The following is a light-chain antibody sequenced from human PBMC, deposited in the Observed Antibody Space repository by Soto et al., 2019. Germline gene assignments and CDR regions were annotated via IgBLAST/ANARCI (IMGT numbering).Light chain of an antibody. Sequence: DIQMTQSPSSLSASVGDRVTITCRASQSISSYLNWYQQKPGKAPKLLIYAASSLQSGVPSRFSGSGSVTDFSLTISSLQPEDFAIYYCQQSYSTLYTFGQGLKLEIK. CDR2: AAS. CDR1: QSISSY. J-gene: IGKJ2*01. CDR3: QQSYSTLYT. V-gene: IGKV1-39*01.